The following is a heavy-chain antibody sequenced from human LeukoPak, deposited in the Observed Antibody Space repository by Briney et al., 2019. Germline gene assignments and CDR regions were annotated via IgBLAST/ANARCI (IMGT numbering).Heavy chain of an antibody. CDR2: INSNSSYI. D-gene: IGHD3-9*01. CDR1: GFTFSSYS. Sequence: GGSLRLSCAASGFTFSSYSMNWVRQAPGKGLEWVSSINSNSSYIYYAESVEGRFTISRDNAKNSLYLQMNSLRAEDTAVYYCARADDILTGYYHYWGQGTLVTVSS. V-gene: IGHV3-21*01. CDR3: ARADDILTGYYHY. J-gene: IGHJ4*02.